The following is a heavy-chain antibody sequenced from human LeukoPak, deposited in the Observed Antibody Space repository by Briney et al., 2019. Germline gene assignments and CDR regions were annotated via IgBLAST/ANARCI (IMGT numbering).Heavy chain of an antibody. Sequence: ASVKVSCKASGYTFSNYAVHWVRQAPGQRLEWMGRINAGDGDTNYSQKFQGRVTITRDTSASTAHMELSSLRSEDTALYYCARESYGGYLFDIWGQGTVVTVSS. CDR2: INAGDGDT. D-gene: IGHD4-23*01. V-gene: IGHV1-3*01. J-gene: IGHJ3*02. CDR1: GYTFSNYA. CDR3: ARESYGGYLFDI.